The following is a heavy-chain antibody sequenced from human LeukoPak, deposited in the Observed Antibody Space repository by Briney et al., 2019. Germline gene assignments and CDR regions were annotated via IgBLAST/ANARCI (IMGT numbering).Heavy chain of an antibody. CDR3: AREKVHYDILTGPTGLDFDY. CDR1: GGSISSGDYY. V-gene: IGHV4-61*08. J-gene: IGHJ4*02. CDR2: IYYSGST. Sequence: SQTLSLTCTVSGGSISSGDYYWSWIRQPPGKGLEWIGYIYYSGSTNYNPSLKSRVTISVDTSKNQFSLKLSSVTAADTAVYYCAREKVHYDILTGPTGLDFDYWGQGTLVTVSS. D-gene: IGHD3-9*01.